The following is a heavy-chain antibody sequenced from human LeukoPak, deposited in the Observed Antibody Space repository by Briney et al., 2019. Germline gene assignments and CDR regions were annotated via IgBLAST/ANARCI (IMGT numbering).Heavy chain of an antibody. J-gene: IGHJ3*02. Sequence: PGGSLRLSCAASGFTFSSYAMSWVRQAPGKGLEWVSAISGSGGSTYYADSVKGRFTISRDNSKDTLCLQMNSLRAEDTAVYYCAKGRGYGYLPDAFDIWGQGTMVTVSS. D-gene: IGHD5-18*01. V-gene: IGHV3-23*01. CDR2: ISGSGGST. CDR3: AKGRGYGYLPDAFDI. CDR1: GFTFSSYA.